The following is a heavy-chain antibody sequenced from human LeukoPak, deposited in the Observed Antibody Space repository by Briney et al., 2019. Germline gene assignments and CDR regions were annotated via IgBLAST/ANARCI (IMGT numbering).Heavy chain of an antibody. CDR3: SRHVVTLVRGVNNRKEDWFDP. D-gene: IGHD3-10*01. V-gene: IGHV1-2*02. CDR1: GYSFNTYY. Sequence: ASVKVSCKASGYSFNTYYMNWVRQAPGQGLEWLGWINTDSGGTNYAQKFLGRVTMTRDKAISTAYLELSGLRSDDTAVYYCSRHVVTLVRGVNNRKEDWFDPWGQGTLVSVSS. CDR2: INTDSGGT. J-gene: IGHJ5*02.